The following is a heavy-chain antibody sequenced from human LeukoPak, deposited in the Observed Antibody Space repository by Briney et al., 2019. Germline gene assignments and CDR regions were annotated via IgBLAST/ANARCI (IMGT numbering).Heavy chain of an antibody. CDR3: ARTGIAARPTVWFDP. CDR2: ISNDGST. D-gene: IGHD6-6*01. J-gene: IGHJ5*02. CDR1: GFTVSSNY. Sequence: GGSLRLSCAASGFTVSSNYMSWVRQAPGKGLEWVSVISNDGSTYYADSVKGRFTISRDNAKNTLYLQMNSLRAEDTAVYYCARTGIAARPTVWFDPWGQGTLVTVSS. V-gene: IGHV3-53*01.